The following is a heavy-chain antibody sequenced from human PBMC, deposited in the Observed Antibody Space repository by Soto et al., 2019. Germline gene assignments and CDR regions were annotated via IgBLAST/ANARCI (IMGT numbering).Heavy chain of an antibody. CDR1: GFTLRNYA. CDR2: ISSYGGT. CDR3: AKRSTGHYDSFDF. D-gene: IGHD3-22*01. V-gene: IGHV3-23*01. J-gene: IGHJ4*02. Sequence: LRLSCLASGFTLRNYAMTWGRQAPGRGMRRVSTISSYGGTYYADSVKGRFTISRDNSKNTFFLQMNSQRAEDTAIYFCAKRSTGHYDSFDFWGQGTLVTV.